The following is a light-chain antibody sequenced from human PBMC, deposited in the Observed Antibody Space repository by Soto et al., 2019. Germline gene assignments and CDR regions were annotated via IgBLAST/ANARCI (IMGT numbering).Light chain of an antibody. V-gene: IGKV1-12*01. CDR1: QDIRSW. Sequence: DIQMTQSPSSVSASVGETVTITCRASQDIRSWLAWYQQKPGEAPRLLVYASSNIQSGVPSRFSGSRSGTEFTLTIRSLQPEDFATYYCQHTNTSPSTFGPGTRLDIK. J-gene: IGKJ3*01. CDR2: ASS. CDR3: QHTNTSPST.